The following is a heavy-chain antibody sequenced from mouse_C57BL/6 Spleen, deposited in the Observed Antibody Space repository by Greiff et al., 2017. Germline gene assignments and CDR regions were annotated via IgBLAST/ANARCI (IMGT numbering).Heavy chain of an antibody. CDR3: TRGGLEDYFDY. CDR1: GYTFTDYE. J-gene: IGHJ2*01. CDR2: IDPETGGT. V-gene: IGHV1-15*01. Sequence: VQLKESGAELVRPGASVTLSCKASGYTFTDYEMHWVKQTPVHGLEWIGAIDPETGGTAYNQKFKGKAILTADKSSSTAYMELRSLTSEDSAVYYCTRGGLEDYFDYWGQGTTLTVSS.